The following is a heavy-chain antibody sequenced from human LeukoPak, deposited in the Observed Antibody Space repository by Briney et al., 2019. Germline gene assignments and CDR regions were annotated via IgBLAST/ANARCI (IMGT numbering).Heavy chain of an antibody. CDR3: TRRPKEPGFWSGYVDS. V-gene: IGHV4-39*01. J-gene: IGHJ4*02. CDR2: IFYNGNT. CDR1: GAIIKREGFN. Sequence: PSETLSLTCSVSGAIIKREGFNWDWIRQPPGKGLEYIGSIFYNGNTYYNPSLESRVTLSVDTSKNQFSLNMFYVTAADTAVYYCTRRPKEPGFWSGYVDSWGQGTLVTVSS. D-gene: IGHD3-3*01.